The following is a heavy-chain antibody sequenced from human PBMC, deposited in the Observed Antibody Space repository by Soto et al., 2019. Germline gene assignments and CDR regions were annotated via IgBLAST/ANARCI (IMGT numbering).Heavy chain of an antibody. CDR3: ARQKEITMVRGVTLGDAFDI. Sequence: GESLKISCKGSGYSFTSYWIGWVRQMPGKGLEWMGIICPGDSDTRYSPSFHGQVTISADKSISTAYLQWSSLKASDTAMYYCARQKEITMVRGVTLGDAFDIWGQGTMVTVSS. J-gene: IGHJ3*02. CDR1: GYSFTSYW. D-gene: IGHD3-10*01. V-gene: IGHV5-51*01. CDR2: ICPGDSDT.